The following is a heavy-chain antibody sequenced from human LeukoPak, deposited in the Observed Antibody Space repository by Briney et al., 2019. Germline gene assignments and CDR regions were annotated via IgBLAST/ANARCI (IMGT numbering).Heavy chain of an antibody. V-gene: IGHV3-23*01. J-gene: IGHJ5*02. CDR1: GFTFSSYA. CDR3: ASGSSYSPNWFDP. Sequence: PGGSLRLSCAASGFTFSSYAMSWVRQAPGKGLEWVSAISGSGGSTYYADSVKGRFTISRDNSKNTLYLQMNSLRAEDTAVYCCASGSSYSPNWFDPWGQGTLVTVSS. D-gene: IGHD2-15*01. CDR2: ISGSGGST.